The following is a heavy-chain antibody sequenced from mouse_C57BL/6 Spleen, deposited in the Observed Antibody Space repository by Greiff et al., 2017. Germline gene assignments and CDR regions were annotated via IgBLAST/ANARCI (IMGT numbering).Heavy chain of an antibody. D-gene: IGHD2-10*02. CDR2: IDTEDGDT. CDR1: GFNIKDYY. Sequence: VQLLQSGAELVRPGASVKLSCTASGFNIKDYYMYWVKQRPEQGLEWIGRIDTEDGDTEYAPKFQGRDTMTADTSSNTAYLQLSSLTSEDTAVYYCSAYGNYPAWFADWGHGALVSVSA. CDR3: SAYGNYPAWFAD. V-gene: IGHV14-1*01. J-gene: IGHJ3*01.